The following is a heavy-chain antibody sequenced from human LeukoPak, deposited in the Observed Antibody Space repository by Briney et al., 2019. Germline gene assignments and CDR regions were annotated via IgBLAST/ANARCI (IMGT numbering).Heavy chain of an antibody. Sequence: GGSLRLSCAASGFTFSSYSMNWVRQAPGKGLEWVSSISSSSSYIYYADSVKGRFTISRDNAKNSLYLQMNSLRAEDTAVYYCARSHDDIFESIKGVDIWGQGTMVTVSS. CDR1: GFTFSSYS. J-gene: IGHJ3*02. D-gene: IGHD3-9*01. CDR3: ARSHDDIFESIKGVDI. CDR2: ISSSSSYI. V-gene: IGHV3-21*01.